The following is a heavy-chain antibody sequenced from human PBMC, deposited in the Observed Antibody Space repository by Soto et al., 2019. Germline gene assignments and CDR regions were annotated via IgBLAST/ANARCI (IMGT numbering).Heavy chain of an antibody. J-gene: IGHJ4*02. Sequence: PPLVNPTQTLTLTCTFSGFSLITSRVAVGWIRQPPGKALEWLALVYWDDDKRYSPSLKSRLTITKDTSKNQVVLTMTNMDPVDTATYDCAHSTVETPFDIWGQGTLVTVSS. D-gene: IGHD2-15*01. CDR1: GFSLITSRVA. CDR3: AHSTVETPFDI. CDR2: VYWDDDK. V-gene: IGHV2-5*02.